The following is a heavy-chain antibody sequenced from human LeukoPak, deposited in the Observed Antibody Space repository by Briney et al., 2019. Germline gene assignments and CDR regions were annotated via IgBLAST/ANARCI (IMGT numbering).Heavy chain of an antibody. CDR1: GGTFSSYA. V-gene: IGHV1-69*13. Sequence: GASVTVSCKASGGTFSSYAISWVRQAPGQGLEWMGGIIPIFGTANYAQKFQGRVTITADESTSTAYMELSSLRSEDTAVYYCATYPGEYYDFWSGDDYWGQGTLVTVSS. D-gene: IGHD3-3*01. J-gene: IGHJ4*02. CDR3: ATYPGEYYDFWSGDDY. CDR2: IIPIFGTA.